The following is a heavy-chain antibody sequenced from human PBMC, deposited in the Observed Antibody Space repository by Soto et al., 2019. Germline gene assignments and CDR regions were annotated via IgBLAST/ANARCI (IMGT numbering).Heavy chain of an antibody. J-gene: IGHJ6*02. V-gene: IGHV1-69*13. CDR2: IIPIFGTA. D-gene: IGHD2-2*01. Sequence: SVKVSCKASGGTFSSYAISWVRQAPGQGLEWMGGIIPIFGTANYAQKFQGRVTITADESTSTAYMELSSLRSEDTAVYYCARSEVYCSSTSCYRYYYYYGMDVWGQGTTVTVSS. CDR1: GGTFSSYA. CDR3: ARSEVYCSSTSCYRYYYYYGMDV.